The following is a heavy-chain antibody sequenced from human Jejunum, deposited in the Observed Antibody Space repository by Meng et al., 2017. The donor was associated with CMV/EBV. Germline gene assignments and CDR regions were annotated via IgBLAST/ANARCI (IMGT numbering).Heavy chain of an antibody. CDR1: GFTFSTYW. CDR2: IKDDGSEK. V-gene: IGHV3-7*01. CDR3: ARDYDRSLDFDY. D-gene: IGHD3-9*01. Sequence: SGFTFSTYWMTWVSQTPAKGLEWLAQIKDDGSEKYYVDSVSGRFTISRDNAKNSLYLQMNSLRAEDTAVYYCARDYDRSLDFDYWGQGTRVTVSS. J-gene: IGHJ4*02.